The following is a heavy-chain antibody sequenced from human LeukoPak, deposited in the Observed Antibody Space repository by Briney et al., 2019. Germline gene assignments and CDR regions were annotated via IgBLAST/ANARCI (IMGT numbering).Heavy chain of an antibody. CDR3: ARGQSGDPAFDI. CDR2: IYSGGTT. J-gene: IGHJ3*02. D-gene: IGHD4-17*01. CDR1: GFTVSNNY. Sequence: GGSLRLSCAASGFTVSNNYMTWVRQAPGKGLEWVSVIYSGGTTYYGDSVEGRFTISRDNSRNTLNLQMNSLRAADTAVYFCARGQSGDPAFDIWGQGTMVTVSS. V-gene: IGHV3-53*01.